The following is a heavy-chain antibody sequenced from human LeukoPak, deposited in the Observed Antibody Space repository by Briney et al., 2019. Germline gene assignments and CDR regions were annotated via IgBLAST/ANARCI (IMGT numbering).Heavy chain of an antibody. D-gene: IGHD3-3*01. CDR2: IYTSGST. J-gene: IGHJ5*02. V-gene: IGHV4-4*07. Sequence: SETLSLTCTVSGGSISSYYWSWIRQPAGKGLEWIGRIYTSGSTNYNPSLKSRVTMSVDTSKNQFSLKVSSVTAADTAVYYCAKTYYDFWSGIVGWFDPWGQGTLVTLSS. CDR3: AKTYYDFWSGIVGWFDP. CDR1: GGSISSYY.